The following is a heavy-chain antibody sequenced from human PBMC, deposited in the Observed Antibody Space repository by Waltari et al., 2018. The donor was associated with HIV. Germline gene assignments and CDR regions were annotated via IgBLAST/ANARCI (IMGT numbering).Heavy chain of an antibody. J-gene: IGHJ6*02. CDR1: GGSISSYY. Sequence: QVQLQESGPGLVKPSETLSLTCTVSGGSISSYYWSWIRQPPGKGLEWIGYIYYSGSTNYNPSLKSRVTISVDTSKNQFSPKLSSVTAADTAVYYCARDGASLGYCTGGVCEHYYGMDVWGQGTTVTVSS. D-gene: IGHD2-8*02. V-gene: IGHV4-59*01. CDR3: ARDGASLGYCTGGVCEHYYGMDV. CDR2: IYYSGST.